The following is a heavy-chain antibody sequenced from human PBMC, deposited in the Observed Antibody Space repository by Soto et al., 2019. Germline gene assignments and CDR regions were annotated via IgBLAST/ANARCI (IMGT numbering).Heavy chain of an antibody. CDR1: GYTFTSYA. Sequence: SVKVSCKASGYTFTSYAIHWVRQAPGQRLEWMGWINAGNGNTKHSQKFQGRVTITRDTSASTAYMELSSLRSEDTAVYYCARDIAFDIWGQGTMVTVSS. J-gene: IGHJ3*02. CDR2: INAGNGNT. V-gene: IGHV1-3*01. CDR3: ARDIAFDI.